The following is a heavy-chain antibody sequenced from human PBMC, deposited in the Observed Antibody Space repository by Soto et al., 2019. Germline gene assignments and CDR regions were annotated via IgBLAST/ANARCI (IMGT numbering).Heavy chain of an antibody. CDR1: GFTFSSYS. Sequence: EVQLVESGGGLVQPGGSLRLSCAASGFTFSSYSMNWVRQAPGKGLEWLSFISFSGSIINYADSVKGRFTISRDSAKNSVYLQMTGLRAEDTAVYYCARGYTKFDYWGQGTLVTVS. CDR2: ISFSGSII. CDR3: ARGYTKFDY. D-gene: IGHD2-2*02. V-gene: IGHV3-48*01. J-gene: IGHJ4*02.